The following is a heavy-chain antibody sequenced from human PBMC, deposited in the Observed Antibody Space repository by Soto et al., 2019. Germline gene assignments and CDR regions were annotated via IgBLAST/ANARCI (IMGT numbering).Heavy chain of an antibody. D-gene: IGHD6-19*01. CDR1: GFSLSSYW. Sequence: EVPLVESGGGSVQPGGSLRLSCAASGFSLSSYWMHWVRQVPGKGLVWVSRIQSDGSSTNYADSVKGRFTISKDNXKDTLLLQMDSLTLEDTAVYYCAGEKAVAGTTFDYWGQGTLVTVSS. CDR3: AGEKAVAGTTFDY. V-gene: IGHV3-74*01. J-gene: IGHJ4*02. CDR2: IQSDGSST.